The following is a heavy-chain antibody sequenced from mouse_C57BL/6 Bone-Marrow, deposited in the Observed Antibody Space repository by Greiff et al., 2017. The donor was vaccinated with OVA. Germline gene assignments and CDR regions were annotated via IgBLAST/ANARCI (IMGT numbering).Heavy chain of an antibody. CDR3: ARHYGSSYCAMDY. CDR1: GLTFSSYG. D-gene: IGHD1-1*01. V-gene: IGHV5-6*01. CDR2: ISSGGSYT. J-gene: IGHJ4*01. Sequence: EVQRVESGGDLVKPGGSLKLSCAASGLTFSSYGMSWVRQTPDKRLEWVATISSGGSYTYYPDSVKGRFTISRDNAKNTLYLQMSSLKSEDTAMYYCARHYGSSYCAMDYWGQGTSVTVSS.